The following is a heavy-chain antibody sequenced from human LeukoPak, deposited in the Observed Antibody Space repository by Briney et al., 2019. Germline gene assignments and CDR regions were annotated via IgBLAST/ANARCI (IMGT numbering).Heavy chain of an antibody. D-gene: IGHD1-26*01. V-gene: IGHV3-30*02. CDR2: IRYDGSNK. Sequence: GGSLRLSCAASGFTFSHYGMHWVRQAPGKGLEWVAFIRYDGSNKSYGDSVKGRFTISRDNSKNTLYLQMNSLRAEDTAVYYCARGGSYLSAFDIWGQGTMVTVSS. CDR1: GFTFSHYG. J-gene: IGHJ3*02. CDR3: ARGGSYLSAFDI.